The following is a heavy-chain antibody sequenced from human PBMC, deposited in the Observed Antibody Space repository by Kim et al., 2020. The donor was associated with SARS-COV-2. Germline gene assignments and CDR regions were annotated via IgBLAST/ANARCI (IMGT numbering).Heavy chain of an antibody. CDR3: AKGAAGYTFDI. D-gene: IGHD6-13*01. J-gene: IGHJ3*02. CDR2: ISYDGSNK. V-gene: IGHV3-30*18. Sequence: GGSLRLSCAASGFTFSSYGMHWVRQAPGKGLEWVAVISYDGSNKYYADSVKGRFTISRDNSKNTLYLQMNSLIAEDTAVYYCAKGAAGYTFDIWGQGTMVTVSS. CDR1: GFTFSSYG.